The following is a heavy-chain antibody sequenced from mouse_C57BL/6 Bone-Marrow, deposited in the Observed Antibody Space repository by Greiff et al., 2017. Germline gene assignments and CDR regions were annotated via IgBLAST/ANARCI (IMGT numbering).Heavy chain of an antibody. CDR3: AKEETIRGAY. V-gene: IGHV1-31*01. J-gene: IGHJ3*01. CDR2: IYPYNGVP. D-gene: IGHD3-2*01. CDR1: GYSFTGYC. Sequence: VQLQQPGPELVKPGASVKMSCKASGYSFTGYCMHWVKQSHGHILEWIGYIYPYNGVPSYNQKFKGKATLTVDKSSSTAYMELRSLTSEDSAVYYCAKEETIRGAYWGQGTLVTVSA.